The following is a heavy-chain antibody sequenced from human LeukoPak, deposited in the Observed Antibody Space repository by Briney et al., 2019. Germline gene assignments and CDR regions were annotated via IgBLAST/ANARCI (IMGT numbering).Heavy chain of an antibody. CDR2: IYYTGST. Sequence: SETLSLTCTVSGGSISSGDYYWSRIRQPPGKGLEWIGFIYYTGSTYYNPSLKSRVTISVDTSRKQFALKLSSVTAADTAVYYCARCSADYGDYWGQGTLVTVSS. CDR3: ARCSADYGDY. J-gene: IGHJ4*02. V-gene: IGHV4-30-4*01. CDR1: GGSISSGDYY.